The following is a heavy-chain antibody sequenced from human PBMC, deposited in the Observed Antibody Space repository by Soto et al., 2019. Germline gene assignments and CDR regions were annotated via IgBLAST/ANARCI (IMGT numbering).Heavy chain of an antibody. CDR2: FDPEDGET. D-gene: IGHD3-10*01. CDR3: ATARYGSGSYYKDY. Sequence: EASVKVSCKVSGYTLTELSMHWVRQAPGKGLEWMGGFDPEDGETIYAQKFQGRVTMTEDTSTDTAYMELSSLRSEDTAVYYCATARYGSGSYYKDYWGQGTLVTVSS. V-gene: IGHV1-24*01. CDR1: GYTLTELS. J-gene: IGHJ4*02.